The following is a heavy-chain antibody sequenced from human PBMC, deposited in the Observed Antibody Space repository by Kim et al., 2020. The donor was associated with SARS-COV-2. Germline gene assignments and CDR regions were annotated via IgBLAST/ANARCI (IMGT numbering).Heavy chain of an antibody. D-gene: IGHD3-22*01. J-gene: IGHJ3*02. CDR1: GGSISSSSYY. CDR3: ARVALLDSSCYFLDAFDI. CDR2: IYYSGST. Sequence: SETLSLTCTVSGGSISSSSYYWGWIRQPPGKGLEWIGSIYYSGSTYYNPSLKSRVTISVDTSKNQFSLKLSSVTAADTAVYYCARVALLDSSCYFLDAFDIWGQGTMVTVSS. V-gene: IGHV4-39*07.